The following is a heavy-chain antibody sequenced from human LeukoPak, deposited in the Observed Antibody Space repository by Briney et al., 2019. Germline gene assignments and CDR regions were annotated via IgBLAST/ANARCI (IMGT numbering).Heavy chain of an antibody. Sequence: PSETLSLTCTVSGGSISSSGYYWGWIRQPPGKGLECIGIMSYSGSTYYNPSRKSRVTMSVDTAKHHFSLKLSSVTAADTAVYYCARQIYYDRSGYFYFNWGQGTLVTVSS. D-gene: IGHD3-22*01. CDR1: GGSISSSGYY. V-gene: IGHV4-39*01. CDR3: ARQIYYDRSGYFYFN. J-gene: IGHJ4*02. CDR2: MSYSGST.